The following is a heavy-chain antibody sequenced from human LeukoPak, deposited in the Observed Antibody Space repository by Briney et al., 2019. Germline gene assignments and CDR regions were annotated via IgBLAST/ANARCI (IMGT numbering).Heavy chain of an antibody. CDR1: GFTLTDYY. CDR2: INPNSGTT. Sequence: ASVKVSCRASGFTLTDYYIHWVRQAPGQGLEWMGWINPNSGTTNFAQKFQGRVIMTRDTSISTAYMELSRLRSDDTAVYYCARTTGGYCTSTSCLFEYWGQGTLVTVSS. V-gene: IGHV1-2*02. J-gene: IGHJ4*02. CDR3: ARTTGGYCTSTSCLFEY. D-gene: IGHD2-2*01.